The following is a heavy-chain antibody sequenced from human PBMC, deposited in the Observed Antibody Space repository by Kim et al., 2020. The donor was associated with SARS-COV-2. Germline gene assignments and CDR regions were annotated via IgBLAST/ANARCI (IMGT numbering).Heavy chain of an antibody. CDR1: AFTFSSNW. J-gene: IGHJ3*02. CDR3: AREYYYGSGRQTDAFDI. Sequence: GGSLRLSCAASAFTFSSNWMHWVRQAPGTGLVWVSRIKSDGSRTSYADSVKGRFTISRDNAKNTLYLQMNSLRAEDTAVYYCAREYYYGSGRQTDAFDIWGQGTMVTVS. CDR2: IKSDGSRT. V-gene: IGHV3-74*01. D-gene: IGHD3-10*01.